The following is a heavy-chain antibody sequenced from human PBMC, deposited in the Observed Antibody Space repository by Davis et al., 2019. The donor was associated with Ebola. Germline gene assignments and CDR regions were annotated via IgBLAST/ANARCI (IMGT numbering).Heavy chain of an antibody. Sequence: PSETLSLTCAISGDSVSINSGGWNWIRQSPSRGLEWLGSTYFNSTWYNDYAESVKSRITVNPDTSKNEFSLQLTSVTPEDTAVYYCARGWLRGGMDVWDKGTTVTVSS. CDR2: TYFNSTWYN. CDR1: GDSVSINSGG. D-gene: IGHD5-12*01. CDR3: ARGWLRGGMDV. V-gene: IGHV6-1*01. J-gene: IGHJ6*04.